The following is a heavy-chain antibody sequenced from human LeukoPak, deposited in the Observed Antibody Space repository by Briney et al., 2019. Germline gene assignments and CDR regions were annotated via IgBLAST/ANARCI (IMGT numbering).Heavy chain of an antibody. CDR1: GYTFTSYG. Sequence: GASVKVSCKASGYTFTSYGISWVRQAPGQGLEWMGGIIPIFGTANYAQKFQGRVTITADESTSTAYMELSSLRSEDTAVYYCARPWYSSSWSAEYFQHWGQGTLVTVSS. CDR3: ARPWYSSSWSAEYFQH. CDR2: IIPIFGTA. J-gene: IGHJ1*01. D-gene: IGHD6-13*01. V-gene: IGHV1-69*13.